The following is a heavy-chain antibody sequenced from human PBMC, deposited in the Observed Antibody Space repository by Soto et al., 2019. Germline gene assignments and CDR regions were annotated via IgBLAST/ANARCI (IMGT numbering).Heavy chain of an antibody. CDR1: GFTFSNAW. V-gene: IGHV3-15*01. D-gene: IGHD6-19*01. J-gene: IGHJ6*02. CDR3: TTGRSSGPYYYYYGMDV. CDR2: IKSKTDGGTT. Sequence: VGSLRLSCAASGFTFSNAWMSWVRQAPGKGLEWVGRIKSKTDGGTTDYAAPVKGRFTISRDDSKNTLYLQMNSLKTEDTAVYYCTTGRSSGPYYYYYGMDVWGQGTTVTVSS.